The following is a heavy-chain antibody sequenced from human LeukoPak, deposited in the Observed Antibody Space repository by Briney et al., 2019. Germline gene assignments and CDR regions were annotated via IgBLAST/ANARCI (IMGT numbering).Heavy chain of an antibody. J-gene: IGHJ4*02. Sequence: PGGSLRLSCAASGFTFSSYSMNWVRQAPGKGLEWVSFISSSSSYIYYADSVKGRFTISRDNAKNSLYLQMNSLRVEDAAVYYCARAPVTSCRGAYCYPFDYWGQGTLVTVSS. D-gene: IGHD2-21*01. CDR1: GFTFSSYS. CDR2: ISSSSSYI. V-gene: IGHV3-21*04. CDR3: ARAPVTSCRGAYCYPFDY.